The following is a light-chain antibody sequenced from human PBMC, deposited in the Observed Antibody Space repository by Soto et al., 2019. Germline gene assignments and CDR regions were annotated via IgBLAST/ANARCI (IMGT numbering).Light chain of an antibody. CDR1: QLICSG. Sequence: DIQMTPSPTTLSASVGDRLTITCPASQLICSGLAWYRQKPGKAPNLLSYTASSLESGVPSRFTGSGSGTEFTLTISSLQPDDFATYYCQQYNSYRWTFGQGTKVEIK. V-gene: IGKV1-5*03. J-gene: IGKJ1*01. CDR3: QQYNSYRWT. CDR2: TAS.